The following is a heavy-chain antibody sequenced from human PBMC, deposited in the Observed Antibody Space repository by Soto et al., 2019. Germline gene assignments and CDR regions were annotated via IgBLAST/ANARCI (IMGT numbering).Heavy chain of an antibody. CDR2: INAYNGNT. CDR3: ALVDVYVTPSPQDV. J-gene: IGHJ6*02. D-gene: IGHD3-16*01. V-gene: IGHV1-18*01. Sequence: QVQLVQSGAEVKNPGASVKVSCKASGYRFTSYGIGWVRQAPGQGLEWMGWINAYNGNTNYAQNLQGRVTLTTDTSTSKAYRELRSLRANDTAVYYCALVDVYVTPSPQDVWGQGTTVTVSS. CDR1: GYRFTSYG.